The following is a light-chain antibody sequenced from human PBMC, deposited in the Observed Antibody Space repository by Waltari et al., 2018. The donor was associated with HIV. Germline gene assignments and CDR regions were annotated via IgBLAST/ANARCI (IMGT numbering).Light chain of an antibody. CDR2: TGN. CDR3: ASWDDSRSGEVV. Sequence: QSVLTQSPSASATPGQTVTISCAGGNSHIGTYSVNWSQHLPGTAPKTLLYTGNQRPEGAPGRVSGSVAGTSASLTITGRQPADEAYDYWASWDDSRSGEVVCGGGTKLTVL. CDR1: NSHIGTYS. V-gene: IGLV1-44*01. J-gene: IGLJ2*01.